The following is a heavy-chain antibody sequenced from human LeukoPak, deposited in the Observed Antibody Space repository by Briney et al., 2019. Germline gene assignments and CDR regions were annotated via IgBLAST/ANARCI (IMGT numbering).Heavy chain of an antibody. CDR3: ARGGPGGNSHYYYMDV. D-gene: IGHD4-23*01. Sequence: GGSLRLSCAASGFTFSSYAMSWVRQAPGKGLEWVSVIYSGGSTYYADSVKGRFTISRDNSKNTLYLQMNSLRAEDTAVYYCARGGPGGNSHYYYMDVWGKGTTVTISS. V-gene: IGHV3-53*01. CDR1: GFTFSSYA. CDR2: IYSGGST. J-gene: IGHJ6*03.